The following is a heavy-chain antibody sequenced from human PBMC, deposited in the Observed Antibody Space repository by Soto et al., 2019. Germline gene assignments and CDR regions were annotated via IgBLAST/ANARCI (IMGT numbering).Heavy chain of an antibody. V-gene: IGHV4-4*02. D-gene: IGHD3-22*01. CDR3: ARRDYYDSRGYFDY. CDR2: VYRSGST. J-gene: IGHJ4*02. Sequence: QVQLQESGPGLVKPSGTLSLTCAVSGGSISSLNWWSWVRQSPGKGLEWIGEVYRSGSTNNNPSPKGRATMAVGKSKNQCALGLSSVTAADTAVYYCARRDYYDSRGYFDYWGQGTLVTVSS. CDR1: GGSISSLNW.